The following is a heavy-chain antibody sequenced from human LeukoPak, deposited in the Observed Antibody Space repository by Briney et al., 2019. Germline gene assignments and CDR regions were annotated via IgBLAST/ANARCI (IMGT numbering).Heavy chain of an antibody. V-gene: IGHV1-2*02. J-gene: IGHJ4*02. CDR1: GYTFTGYY. D-gene: IGHD3-3*01. CDR2: INPNSGGT. CDR3: ARGGVSRFLEWLSGGDY. Sequence: ASVKVSCKASGYTFTGYYMHWVRQAPGQGLEWMGWINPNSGGTNYAQKFQGRVTMTRDTSISTAYMELSRLRSDDTAVYYCARGGVSRFLEWLSGGDYWGQGTLVTVSS.